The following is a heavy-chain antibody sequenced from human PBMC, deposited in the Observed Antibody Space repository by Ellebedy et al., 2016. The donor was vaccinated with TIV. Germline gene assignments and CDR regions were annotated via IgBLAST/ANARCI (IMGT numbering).Heavy chain of an antibody. CDR2: ISSGGSTM. Sequence: GESLKISCAASGFTLSDYYMSWIRQAPGKGLEWVSYISSGGSTMKYADSAKGRFTICRDNADNSLYLQMNSLRADDTAVYYCARDRTGVLDIWGQGTMVTVSS. V-gene: IGHV3-11*04. CDR1: GFTLSDYY. D-gene: IGHD3-10*01. J-gene: IGHJ3*02. CDR3: ARDRTGVLDI.